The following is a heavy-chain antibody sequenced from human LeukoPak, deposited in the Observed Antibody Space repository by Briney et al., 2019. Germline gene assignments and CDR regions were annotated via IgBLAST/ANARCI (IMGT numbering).Heavy chain of an antibody. V-gene: IGHV3-11*04. D-gene: IGHD7-27*01. Sequence: PGGSLRLSCAASGFTFNDYYMSWIRQAPGKGLEWVSYISSSASTIYYADSVKGRFTISRDNAKNSLYLQMNSLRAEDTAVYYCARDEDPNWGIDYWGQGTLVTISS. CDR1: GFTFNDYY. CDR2: ISSSASTI. CDR3: ARDEDPNWGIDY. J-gene: IGHJ4*02.